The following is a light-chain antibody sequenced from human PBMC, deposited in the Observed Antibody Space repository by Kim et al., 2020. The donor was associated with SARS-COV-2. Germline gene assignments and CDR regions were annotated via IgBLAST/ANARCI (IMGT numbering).Light chain of an antibody. J-gene: IGKJ5*01. Sequence: LSPGERATLSCRAGQSVSSNLAWYQQKPGQAPRLLIYDASNRATGIPARFSGSGSGTDFTLTISSLEPEDFAVYYCQQRSNWLITFGQGTRLEIK. V-gene: IGKV3-11*01. CDR1: QSVSSN. CDR2: DAS. CDR3: QQRSNWLIT.